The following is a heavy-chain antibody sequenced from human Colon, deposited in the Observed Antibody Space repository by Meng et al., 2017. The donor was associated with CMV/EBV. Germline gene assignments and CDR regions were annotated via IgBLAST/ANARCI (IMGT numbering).Heavy chain of an antibody. Sequence: SVKVSCKAAGGIFSSYTISWVRQAPGQGLEWMGRIIPILGIANYAQKFQGRVTITADKPTSTAYMEMSSLESEDTAVYYCTRDTVAGTFPDYWGQGTLVTVSS. V-gene: IGHV1-69*04. D-gene: IGHD6-19*01. CDR2: IIPILGIA. CDR1: GGIFSSYT. J-gene: IGHJ4*02. CDR3: TRDTVAGTFPDY.